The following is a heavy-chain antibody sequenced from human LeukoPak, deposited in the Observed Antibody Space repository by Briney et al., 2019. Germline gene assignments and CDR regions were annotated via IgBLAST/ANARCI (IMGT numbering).Heavy chain of an antibody. D-gene: IGHD2-15*01. CDR1: GFTFSSYA. Sequence: GGSLRLSCAASGFTFSSYAMSWVRQAPGKGLEWVSGISPSGDILYYADSVKGRFTISRDNSKNTLYLQMNSLRAGDTAVYYCAKWGCSGGSCYPFDYWGQGTLVTVSS. V-gene: IGHV3-23*01. J-gene: IGHJ4*02. CDR2: ISPSGDIL. CDR3: AKWGCSGGSCYPFDY.